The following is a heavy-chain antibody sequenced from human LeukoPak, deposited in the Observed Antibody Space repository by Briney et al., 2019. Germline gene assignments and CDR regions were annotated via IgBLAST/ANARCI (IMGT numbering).Heavy chain of an antibody. V-gene: IGHV3-23*01. CDR3: ARILRHCTSTVFSLYYYMDV. Sequence: PGGSLRLSCAASGFILSSYAMSWVRQAPGKGLEWLSSISGSGDETYIADSVKGRFTISRDNSKKTLLLQMTSLKYGDTAVYYCARILRHCTSTVFSLYYYMDVWGKGTTVTVSS. J-gene: IGHJ6*03. CDR1: GFILSSYA. D-gene: IGHD2-2*01. CDR2: ISGSGDET.